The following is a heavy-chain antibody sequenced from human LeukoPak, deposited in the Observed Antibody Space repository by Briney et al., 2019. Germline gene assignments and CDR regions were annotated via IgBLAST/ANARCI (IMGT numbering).Heavy chain of an antibody. J-gene: IGHJ3*02. CDR3: AREGEEAFDI. D-gene: IGHD3-10*01. CDR1: GGSISSYF. CDR2: IYYSGNT. V-gene: IGHV4-59*01. Sequence: SETLSLTCTVSGGSISSYFWNWIRQPPGKGLEWIGHIYYSGNTHYNPSLKTRVTMSVDTSKNHFSLKLTSMTAADTAVYYCAREGEEAFDIWGQGTMVTVSS.